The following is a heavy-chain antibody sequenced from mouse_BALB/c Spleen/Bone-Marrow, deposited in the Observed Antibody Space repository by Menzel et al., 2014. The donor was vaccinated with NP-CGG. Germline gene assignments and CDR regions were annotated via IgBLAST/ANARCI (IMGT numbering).Heavy chain of an antibody. V-gene: IGHV1S130*01. J-gene: IGHJ2*01. CDR3: ARHHRYAYFFDY. CDR2: IHPNSRNT. D-gene: IGHD2-14*01. Sequence: ESVSVLVRPGASVRLSCKASGYTFTNSWIHWAKQRPGQGLEWIGEIHPNSRNTNYNEKFKGKATLTVDTSSSTAYVDLSSLTSEDSSVYYCARHHRYAYFFDYRRQGTTLTVSS. CDR1: GYTFTNSW.